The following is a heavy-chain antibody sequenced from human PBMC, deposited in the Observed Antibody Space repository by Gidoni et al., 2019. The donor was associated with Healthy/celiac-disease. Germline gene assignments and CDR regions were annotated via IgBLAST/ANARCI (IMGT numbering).Heavy chain of an antibody. Sequence: QVQLQESGPGLVKPSGTLSLTCAVSGGSISSSKWWSWVRQPPGKGLEWIGEIYHSGSTNYNPSLKSRVTISVDKSKNQFSLKLSSVTAADTAVYYCARGKGFCSGGSCYSDWFDPWGQGTLVTVSS. CDR1: GGSISSSKW. CDR3: ARGKGFCSGGSCYSDWFDP. D-gene: IGHD2-15*01. J-gene: IGHJ5*02. CDR2: IYHSGST. V-gene: IGHV4-4*02.